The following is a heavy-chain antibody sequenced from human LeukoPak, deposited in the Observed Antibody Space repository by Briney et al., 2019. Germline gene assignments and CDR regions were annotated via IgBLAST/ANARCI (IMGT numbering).Heavy chain of an antibody. CDR1: GFTFSSYG. D-gene: IGHD1-20*01. J-gene: IGHJ4*02. V-gene: IGHV3-33*01. CDR2: IWYDGSNK. CDR3: ARGNWITGYFDY. Sequence: GGSLRLSCAASGFTFSSYGMHWVRQAPGKGLEWVAVIWYDGSNKYYADSVKGRFTISRDNSKNTLYLQMNSLRAEDTAVYYCARGNWITGYFDYWGQGTLVTVSS.